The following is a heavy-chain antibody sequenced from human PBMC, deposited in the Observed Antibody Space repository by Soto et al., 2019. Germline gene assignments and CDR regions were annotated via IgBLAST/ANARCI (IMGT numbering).Heavy chain of an antibody. Sequence: GGSLRLSCTASGFTFGDYAMSWFRQAPGKGLEWVGFIRSKAYGGTTEYAASVKGRFTISRDDSKSIAYLQMNSLKTEDTAVYYCTRPLGYGDPGAFYFDYWGQGTLVTVSS. V-gene: IGHV3-49*03. CDR2: IRSKAYGGTT. CDR1: GFTFGDYA. D-gene: IGHD4-17*01. CDR3: TRPLGYGDPGAFYFDY. J-gene: IGHJ4*02.